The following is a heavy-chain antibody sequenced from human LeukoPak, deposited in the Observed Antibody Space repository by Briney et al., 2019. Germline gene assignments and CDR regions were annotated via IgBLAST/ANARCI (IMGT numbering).Heavy chain of an antibody. V-gene: IGHV3-48*03. D-gene: IGHD3-10*01. J-gene: IGHJ4*02. CDR3: ARVRDVTHYYFDY. CDR2: ISSSGSTI. CDR1: GFTFSSYE. Sequence: HPGGSLRLSCAASGFTFSSYEMNWVRQARGKGLEWLSYISSSGSTIYYADSVKGRFTISRDNAKNSLYLQMSSLRAEDTAVYYCARVRDVTHYYFDYWGQGTLVTVSS.